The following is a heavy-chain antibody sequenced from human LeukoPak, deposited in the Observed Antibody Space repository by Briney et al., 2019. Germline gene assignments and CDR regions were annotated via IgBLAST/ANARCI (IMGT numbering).Heavy chain of an antibody. V-gene: IGHV3-23*01. CDR1: GFTISSYA. D-gene: IGHD1-26*01. J-gene: IGHJ4*02. CDR3: AKDRGGSYEGAGEDFDY. CDR2: ISGSGGST. Sequence: GGSLRLSCAASGFTISSYAMSWVRQAPGKGLEWVSAISGSGGSTYYADSVKGRFTISRDNSKNTLYLQMNSLRAEDTAVYYCAKDRGGSYEGAGEDFDYWGQGTLVTVSS.